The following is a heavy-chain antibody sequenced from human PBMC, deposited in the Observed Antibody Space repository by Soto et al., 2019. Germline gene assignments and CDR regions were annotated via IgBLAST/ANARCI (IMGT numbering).Heavy chain of an antibody. V-gene: IGHV3-7*01. Sequence: EVQVVESGGGLVQPGGSLRLSCAASGFTFNSYWMTWVRQAPGKGLEWVANINTDGSQKHSVDSVKGRFTFSRDNAKNSLYLQMNSLRAEDTAVYYCARVSRRNTFDVWGQGTMVTVSS. J-gene: IGHJ3*01. CDR1: GFTFNSYW. CDR2: INTDGSQK. CDR3: ARVSRRNTFDV.